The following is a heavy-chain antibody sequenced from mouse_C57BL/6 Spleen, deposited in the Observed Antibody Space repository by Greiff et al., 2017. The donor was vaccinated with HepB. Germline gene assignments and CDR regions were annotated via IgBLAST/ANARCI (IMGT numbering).Heavy chain of an antibody. CDR3: ARIYYGSSYYAMDY. V-gene: IGHV2-9-1*01. CDR2: IWTGGGT. Sequence: QVQLKQSGPGLVAPSQSLSITCTVSGFSLTSYAISWVRQPPGKGLEWLGVIWTGGGTNYNSALKSRLSISKDNSKSQVFLKMNSLQTDDTARYYCARIYYGSSYYAMDYWGQGTSVTVSS. D-gene: IGHD1-1*01. CDR1: GFSLTSYA. J-gene: IGHJ4*01.